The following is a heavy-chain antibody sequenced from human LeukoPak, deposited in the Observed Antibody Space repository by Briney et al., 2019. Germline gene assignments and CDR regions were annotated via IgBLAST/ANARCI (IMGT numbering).Heavy chain of an antibody. CDR2: ISGSGAGT. J-gene: IGHJ4*02. CDR3: TREDSSMVLTLDY. Sequence: GGSLRLSCAASAFTFSRDDMDWVRQPPGKRPEWISSISGSGAGTHYIDSVRGRFIISRDDSKNTLYLQMNSLRAEDTAIYYWTREDSSMVLTLDYWGQGTLVTVSS. CDR1: AFTFSRDD. D-gene: IGHD5-18*01. V-gene: IGHV3-23*01.